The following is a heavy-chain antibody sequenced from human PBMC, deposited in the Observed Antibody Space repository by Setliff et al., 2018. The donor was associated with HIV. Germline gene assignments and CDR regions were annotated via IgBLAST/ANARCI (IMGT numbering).Heavy chain of an antibody. J-gene: IGHJ4*02. Sequence: PSETLSLTCAVYGGSFNGYYWSWIRQPPGKGLEWIGEVNHSGSTNYNPSLKSRVTISVDTSKNQFSLKLSSVTAADTAVYYCFLFYDDRSGFYWDWGQGTPVTVSS. D-gene: IGHD3-22*01. V-gene: IGHV4-34*01. CDR1: GGSFNGYY. CDR2: VNHSGST. CDR3: FLFYDDRSGFYWD.